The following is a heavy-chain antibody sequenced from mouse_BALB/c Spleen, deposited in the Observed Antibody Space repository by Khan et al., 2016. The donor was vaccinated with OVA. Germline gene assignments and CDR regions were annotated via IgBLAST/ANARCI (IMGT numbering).Heavy chain of an antibody. J-gene: IGHJ4*01. CDR2: IWAGGST. CDR1: GFSLTSYG. Sequence: QVQLKESGPGLVAPSQNLSITCTVSGFSLTSYGVHWVRQPPGKGLDWLGVIWAGGSTSYNSALMSRLSISKDNSKSHVFLEMCSLQTDDTAMYYCAREPPIYYHGYRTIDNWGQGTSVTVSS. V-gene: IGHV2-9*02. CDR3: AREPPIYYHGYRTIDN. D-gene: IGHD1-2*01.